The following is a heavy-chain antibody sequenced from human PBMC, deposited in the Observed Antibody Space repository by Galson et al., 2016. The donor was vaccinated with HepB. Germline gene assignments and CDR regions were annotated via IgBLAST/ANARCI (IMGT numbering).Heavy chain of an antibody. CDR2: ITWDGDT. CDR1: GFRIDDYA. CDR3: ATASGMAAVAGGLDY. J-gene: IGHJ4*02. Sequence: SLRLSCAASGFRIDDYAMHWVRQPPGRGPEWVSVITWDGDTYYGDSVKGRFTNSRDSGRDSLSLQMNSLRPEDTALYYCATASGMAAVAGGLDYWGLGTRVTVST. D-gene: IGHD6-19*01. V-gene: IGHV3-43D*03.